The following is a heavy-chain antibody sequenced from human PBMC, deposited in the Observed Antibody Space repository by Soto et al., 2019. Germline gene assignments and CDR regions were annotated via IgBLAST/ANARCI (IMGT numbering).Heavy chain of an antibody. CDR2: ISAYNGNT. V-gene: IGHV1-18*01. CDR1: GYTFTSYG. Sequence: QVQLVQSGAEVKKPGASVKVSCKASGYTFTSYGISWVRQAPGQGLEWMGWISAYNGNTNYAQKLQGRVTMTTDTSTSTAYMELRSLRSDDTAVYYCVRAWRREGLLGSTGFEYWGQGTLVTVSS. CDR3: VRAWRREGLLGSTGFEY. J-gene: IGHJ4*02. D-gene: IGHD3-3*01.